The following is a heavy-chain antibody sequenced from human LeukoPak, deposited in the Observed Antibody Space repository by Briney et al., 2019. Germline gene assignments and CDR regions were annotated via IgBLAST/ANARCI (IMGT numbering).Heavy chain of an antibody. D-gene: IGHD6-19*01. CDR1: GFTFSSYE. CDR3: AREVLAVAGY. V-gene: IGHV3-48*03. Sequence: GGSLRLSCAASGFTFSSYEMNWVRQAPGKGLEWVSYISSSGSTIYYADSVKGRFTISRDNSKNTLYLQMNSLRAEDTAVYYCAREVLAVAGYWGQGTLVTVSS. J-gene: IGHJ4*02. CDR2: ISSSGSTI.